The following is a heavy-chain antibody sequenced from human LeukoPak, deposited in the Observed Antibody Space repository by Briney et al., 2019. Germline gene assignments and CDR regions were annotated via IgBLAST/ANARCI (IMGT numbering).Heavy chain of an antibody. CDR3: AKSGPLGVGSSWYETDY. D-gene: IGHD6-13*01. CDR1: GFTFSNVW. Sequence: RAGGSLRLSCAASGFTFSNVWMSWVRQAPGKGLEWVSAISGSGGSTYYADSVKGRFTISRDNSKNTLYLQMNSLRAEDTAVYYCAKSGPLGVGSSWYETDYWGQGTLVTVSS. J-gene: IGHJ4*02. V-gene: IGHV3-23*01. CDR2: ISGSGGST.